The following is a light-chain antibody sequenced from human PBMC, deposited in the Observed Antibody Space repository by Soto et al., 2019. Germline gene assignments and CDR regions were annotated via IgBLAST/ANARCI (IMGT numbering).Light chain of an antibody. CDR3: QQSYSTPLT. CDR1: QSVSSNF. V-gene: IGKV3-20*01. CDR2: GAS. J-gene: IGKJ4*01. Sequence: EIVLTQSPGTLSLSPGERATLSCRASQSVSSNFLAWYQQKPGQAPRLLISGASNRATGTPDRFSGSGSGTDFTLTISSLQPEDFATYYCQQSYSTPLTFGGGTKVDIK.